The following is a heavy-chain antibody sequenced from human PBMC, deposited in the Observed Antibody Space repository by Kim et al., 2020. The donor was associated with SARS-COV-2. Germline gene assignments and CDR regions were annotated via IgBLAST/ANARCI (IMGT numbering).Heavy chain of an antibody. CDR1: GYSFTSYW. CDR2: IYPGYYDT. Sequence: GESLKISCKVSGYSFTSYWIGCVRQMPWKGLEWMGIIYPGYYDTKYSPSFQGQVTISADKSISTAYLQWSSLNASDTAMYYCARRDILTGWFDYWGQGTLVTVSS. V-gene: IGHV5-51*01. D-gene: IGHD3-9*01. CDR3: ARRDILTGWFDY. J-gene: IGHJ4*02.